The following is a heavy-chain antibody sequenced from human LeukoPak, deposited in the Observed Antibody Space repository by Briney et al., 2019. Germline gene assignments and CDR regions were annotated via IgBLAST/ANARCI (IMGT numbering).Heavy chain of an antibody. V-gene: IGHV3-7*01. Sequence: GGSLRLSCAASGFTFRSHWMSWVRQAPGKGLEWVANINLDGSEKYYVDSVMGRFAVSRDNAENSLYLQINSLRAEDTAVYFCARDSEKSSSFAFDIWGQGTMVTASS. CDR3: ARDSEKSSSFAFDI. J-gene: IGHJ3*02. CDR2: INLDGSEK. CDR1: GFTFRSHW. D-gene: IGHD6-13*01.